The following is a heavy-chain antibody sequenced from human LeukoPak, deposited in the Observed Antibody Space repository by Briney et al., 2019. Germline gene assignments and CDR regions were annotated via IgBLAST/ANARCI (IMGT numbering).Heavy chain of an antibody. Sequence: PSETLSLTCTVSGYSISSGYYWGWIRPPPGKGLEWIGSMYSSGRTYHNPSLKSRVTISVDTSKNQFSLKLSSVTAADTAVYYCARSGSGYLRYYFDYWGQGTLVTVSS. CDR3: ARSGSGYLRYYFDY. D-gene: IGHD5-12*01. CDR2: MYSSGRT. J-gene: IGHJ4*02. CDR1: GYSISSGYY. V-gene: IGHV4-38-2*02.